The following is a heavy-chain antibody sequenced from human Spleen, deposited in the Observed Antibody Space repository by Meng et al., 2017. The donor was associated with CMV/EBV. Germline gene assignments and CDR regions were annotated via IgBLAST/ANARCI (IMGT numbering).Heavy chain of an antibody. CDR2: VRYDGSDK. J-gene: IGHJ3*02. Sequence: GESLKISCAASGFTFDNYGMHWVRQAPGKGLEWVAFVRYDGSDKYYADSVKGQFTISRDNSKNTLYLQMSSLRADDTAVYYCARVKATAVNHDAFDIWGQGTMVTVSS. CDR3: ARVKATAVNHDAFDI. D-gene: IGHD4-11*01. V-gene: IGHV3-30*02. CDR1: GFTFDNYG.